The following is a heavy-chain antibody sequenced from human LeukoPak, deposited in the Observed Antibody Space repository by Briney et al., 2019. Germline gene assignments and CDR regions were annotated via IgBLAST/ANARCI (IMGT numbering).Heavy chain of an antibody. CDR1: GFNFFGYG. CDR2: ISHDGSDK. Sequence: PGGSLRLSCAASGFNFFGYGMHWVRQAPGKGPQWVAVISHDGSDKYYAESVKVRFTISRDISKNTLYLQMNSLKPEDTAVYFCAKDSASLSSHFATYFDSWGQGTLVTVSS. J-gene: IGHJ4*02. V-gene: IGHV3-30*18. D-gene: IGHD6-13*01. CDR3: AKDSASLSSHFATYFDS.